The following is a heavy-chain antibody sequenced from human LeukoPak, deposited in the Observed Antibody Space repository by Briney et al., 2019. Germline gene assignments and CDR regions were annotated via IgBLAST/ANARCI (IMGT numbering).Heavy chain of an antibody. J-gene: IGHJ4*02. D-gene: IGHD3-22*01. V-gene: IGHV4-59*01. CDR2: IYYSGST. CDR1: GGSISSYY. CDR3: ARDVGGYYYDSSGYYYAPYYFDY. Sequence: PSETLSLTCTVSGGSISSYYWSWIRQPPGKGLEWIGYIYYSGSTNYNPSLKSRVTISVDTSKNQFSLKLSSVTAADTAVYYCARDVGGYYYDSSGYYYAPYYFDYWGQGTLVTVSS.